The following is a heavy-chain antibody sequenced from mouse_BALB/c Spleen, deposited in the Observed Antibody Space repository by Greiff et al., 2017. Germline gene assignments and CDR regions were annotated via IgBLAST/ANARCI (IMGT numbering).Heavy chain of an antibody. Sequence: VQLQQPGAELVRPGASVKLSCKASGYTFTSYWINWVKQRPGQGLEWIGNIYPSDSYTNYNQKFKDKATLTVDKSSSTAYMQLSSPTSEDSAVYYCARDYDYVFAYWGQGTLVTVSA. CDR3: ARDYDYVFAY. J-gene: IGHJ3*01. CDR2: IYPSDSYT. CDR1: GYTFTSYW. V-gene: IGHV1-69*02. D-gene: IGHD2-4*01.